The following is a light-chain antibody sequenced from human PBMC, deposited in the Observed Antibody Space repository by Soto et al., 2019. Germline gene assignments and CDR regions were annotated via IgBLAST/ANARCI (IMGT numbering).Light chain of an antibody. V-gene: IGLV3-21*02. CDR2: DDS. J-gene: IGLJ3*02. CDR3: QVWDNSLDHWV. Sequence: SYELTQPPSVSVAPGQTARITCGGNNIGSKSVHWHQQKPGQAPVLVVYDDSDRPSGIPERFSGSNSGNTATLTISRVEAGDEADYYCQVWDNSLDHWVFGGGTKLTVL. CDR1: NIGSKS.